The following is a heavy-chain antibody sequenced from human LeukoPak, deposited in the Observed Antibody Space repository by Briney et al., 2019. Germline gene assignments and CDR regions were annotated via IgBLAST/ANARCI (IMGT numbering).Heavy chain of an antibody. J-gene: IGHJ4*02. D-gene: IGHD6-19*01. CDR2: IYYSGST. CDR3: ARHVSSGWYESYFDY. V-gene: IGHV4-59*08. CDR1: GGSISSYY. Sequence: SETLSLTCTGSGGSISSYYWSWLRQPPGKGLEWIGYIYYSGSTNYNPSLKSRVTISVDTSKNQFSLKLSSVTAADTAVYYCARHVSSGWYESYFDYWGQGTLVTVSS.